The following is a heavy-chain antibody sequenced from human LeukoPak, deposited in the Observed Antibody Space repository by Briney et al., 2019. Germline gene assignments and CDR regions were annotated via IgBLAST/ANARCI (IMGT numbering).Heavy chain of an antibody. V-gene: IGHV3-74*01. CDR3: ASFGISWTSAY. Sequence: GGSLRLSCEASGFSFSRHWMHWIRQPPGKGLVWVARISDGGSYRSHVGSVEGRFIISRDNVRNILYLHMNDLRGEDTAVYYCASFGISWTSAYWGQGTLVTVSS. D-gene: IGHD2-21*01. J-gene: IGHJ4*02. CDR1: GFSFSRHW. CDR2: ISDGGSYR.